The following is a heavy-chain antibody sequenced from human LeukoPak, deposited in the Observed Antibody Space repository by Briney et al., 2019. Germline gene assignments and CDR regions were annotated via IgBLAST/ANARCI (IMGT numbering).Heavy chain of an antibody. CDR1: GYTFTSYY. J-gene: IGHJ2*01. D-gene: IGHD3-22*01. Sequence: SVKVSCKASGYTFTSYYMHWVRRAPGQGLEWMGIINPIFGTANYAQKFQGRVTITADESTSTAYMELSSLRSEDTAVYYCARDPSDSSGYYDWYFDLWGRGTLVTVTS. CDR3: ARDPSDSSGYYDWYFDL. V-gene: IGHV1-69*13. CDR2: INPIFGTA.